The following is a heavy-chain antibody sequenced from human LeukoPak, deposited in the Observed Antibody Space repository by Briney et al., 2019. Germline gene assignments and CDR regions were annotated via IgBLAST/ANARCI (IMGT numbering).Heavy chain of an antibody. Sequence: GGSLRLSCAASGFTFSDYYMSWIRQAPGKGLEWVSGISWNSGSIGYADSVKGRFTISRDNAKNSLYLQMNSLRAEDTALYYCAKGRTYGGNSDYFDYWGQGTLVTVSS. V-gene: IGHV3-9*01. CDR2: ISWNSGSI. CDR1: GFTFSDYY. CDR3: AKGRTYGGNSDYFDY. D-gene: IGHD4-23*01. J-gene: IGHJ4*02.